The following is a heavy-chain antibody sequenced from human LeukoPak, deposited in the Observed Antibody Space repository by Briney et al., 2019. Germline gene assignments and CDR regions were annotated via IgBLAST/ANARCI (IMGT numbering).Heavy chain of an antibody. Sequence: GGSLRLSCAASGFTFSSYSMNWVRQAPGKGLEWVGRIKSKTDGGTTDYAAPVKGRFTISRDDSKNTLYLQMNSLKTEDTAVYYCTTGHYYDSSGYLRGVDYWGQGTLVTVSS. D-gene: IGHD3-22*01. CDR3: TTGHYYDSSGYLRGVDY. J-gene: IGHJ4*02. CDR2: IKSKTDGGTT. CDR1: GFTFSSYS. V-gene: IGHV3-15*01.